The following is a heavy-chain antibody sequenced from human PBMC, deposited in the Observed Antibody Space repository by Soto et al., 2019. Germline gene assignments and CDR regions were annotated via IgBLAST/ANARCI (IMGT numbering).Heavy chain of an antibody. Sequence: QVHLQESGPGLVKPSETLSLNCTVSGDFIRSHYWTWIRQAPGKGLEWIGSIYYNVKTNYNPSLNSRFTISVNPSNKQFSLKVTSVTTADTAVYYCARGLPEGYGGNLDSWGQGTMVTVSS. V-gene: IGHV4-59*11. J-gene: IGHJ4*02. CDR3: ARGLPEGYGGNLDS. CDR2: IYYNVKT. CDR1: GDFIRSHY. D-gene: IGHD4-17*01.